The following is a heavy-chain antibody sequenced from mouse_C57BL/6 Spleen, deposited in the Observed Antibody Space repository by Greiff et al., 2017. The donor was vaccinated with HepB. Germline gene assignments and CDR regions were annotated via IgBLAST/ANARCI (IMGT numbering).Heavy chain of an antibody. J-gene: IGHJ4*01. V-gene: IGHV1-64*01. CDR3: YSDYAMDY. CDR1: GYTFTSYW. D-gene: IGHD2-12*01. Sequence: QVQLKQPGAELVKPGASVKLSCKASGYTFTSYWMHWVKQRPGQGLEWIGMIHPNSGSTNYNEKFKSKATLPEDKSSSTAYMQLSRLTSEDAAVYYCYSDYAMDYWGQGTSVTVSS. CDR2: IHPNSGST.